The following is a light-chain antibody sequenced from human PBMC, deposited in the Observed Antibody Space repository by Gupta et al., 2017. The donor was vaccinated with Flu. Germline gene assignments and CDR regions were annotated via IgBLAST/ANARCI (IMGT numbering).Light chain of an antibody. CDR1: KLEDKY. J-gene: IGLJ2*01. Sequence: SPGQTASITCDEDKLEDKYTSWYQQRPGQSPVLVIYEDTKRPAGIPERFSGSSSGNTATLTISGTQALDEADYYCQAWDSSSVVFGGGTKLTVL. CDR3: QAWDSSSVV. V-gene: IGLV3-1*01. CDR2: EDT.